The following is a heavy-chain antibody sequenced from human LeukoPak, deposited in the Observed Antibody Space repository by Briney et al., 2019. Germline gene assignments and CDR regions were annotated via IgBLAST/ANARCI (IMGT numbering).Heavy chain of an antibody. CDR2: INIGGTNT. CDR1: GFTFSDYY. V-gene: IGHV3-11*01. Sequence: GGSLRLSCAASGFTFSDYYMSWIRQAPGKGLEWLSYINIGGTNTHYADSVKGRFTISRDNTRKSLYLQMNNLRAEDTAVYYCATDGAGFDTWGQGVLVAVSS. CDR3: ATDGAGFDT. J-gene: IGHJ5*02.